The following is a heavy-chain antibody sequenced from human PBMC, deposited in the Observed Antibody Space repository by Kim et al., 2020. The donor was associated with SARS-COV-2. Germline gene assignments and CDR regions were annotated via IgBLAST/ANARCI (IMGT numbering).Heavy chain of an antibody. CDR3: ARDSGLWFGELLLAGPGSYGMDV. D-gene: IGHD3-10*01. CDR2: IIPIFGTA. V-gene: IGHV1-69*13. Sequence: SVKVSCKASGGTFSSYAISWVRQAPGQGLEWMGGIIPIFGTANYAQKFQGRVTITADESTSTAYMELSSLRSEDTAVYYCARDSGLWFGELLLAGPGSYGMDVWGQGTTVTVSS. J-gene: IGHJ6*02. CDR1: GGTFSSYA.